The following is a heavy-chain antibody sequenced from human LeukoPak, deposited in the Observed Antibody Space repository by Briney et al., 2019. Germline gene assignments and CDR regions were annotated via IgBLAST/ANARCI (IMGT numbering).Heavy chain of an antibody. J-gene: IGHJ6*03. V-gene: IGHV3-11*01. CDR3: AGVEFGSRYYYYVDV. Sequence: KSGGSLRLSCAASGFSFSDYYMSWIRQAPGKGLEWVSYISSSGSTIKYADSVKGRFTISRDNANNSLYLQVNSLRAEDTAVYYCAGVEFGSRYYYYVDVWGKGTTVTVSS. D-gene: IGHD1-1*01. CDR2: ISSSGSTI. CDR1: GFSFSDYY.